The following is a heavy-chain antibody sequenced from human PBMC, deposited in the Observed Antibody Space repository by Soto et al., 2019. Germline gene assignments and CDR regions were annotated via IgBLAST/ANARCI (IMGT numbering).Heavy chain of an antibody. J-gene: IGHJ4*02. D-gene: IGHD3-10*01. Sequence: SGPTLVNPTQTLTLTCTFSGFSLSTSGVSVGWIRQPPGKALEWLALIYWDDDKRYRPSLKSRLTITKDSSKNQVVLTMTKMDPVDTATYYCAHRRITLVRGVHFDYWGQGTLVTVS. CDR1: GFSLSTSGVS. V-gene: IGHV2-5*02. CDR2: IYWDDDK. CDR3: AHRRITLVRGVHFDY.